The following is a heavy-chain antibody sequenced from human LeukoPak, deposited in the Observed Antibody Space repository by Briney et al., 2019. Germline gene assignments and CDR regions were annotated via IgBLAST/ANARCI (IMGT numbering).Heavy chain of an antibody. CDR1: GFTFSSYG. Sequence: GGSLRLSCAASGFTFSSYGMHWVRQAPGKGLEWVAVISYDGSNKYYADSVKGRFTISRDNSKNTLYLQMNSLRAEDTAVYYCAKDGSDWGQGTLVTVSS. V-gene: IGHV3-30*18. CDR2: ISYDGSNK. CDR3: AKDGSD. J-gene: IGHJ4*02. D-gene: IGHD3-10*01.